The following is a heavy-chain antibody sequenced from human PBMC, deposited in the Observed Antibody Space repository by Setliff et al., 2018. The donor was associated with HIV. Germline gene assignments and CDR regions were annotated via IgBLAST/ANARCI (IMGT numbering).Heavy chain of an antibody. J-gene: IGHJ4*02. CDR1: GGSFTDIGGSFTDYY. V-gene: IGHV4-34*01. Sequence: SETLSLTCAVFGGSFTDIGGSFTDYYWIWIRQPPGKGLEWIGEINHSGSTHYNPSLKSRFTISVDTSRNQFSLKLTSVTAADTAIYYCARGVNFDYWGQGTQVTV. CDR3: ARGVNFDY. CDR2: INHSGST.